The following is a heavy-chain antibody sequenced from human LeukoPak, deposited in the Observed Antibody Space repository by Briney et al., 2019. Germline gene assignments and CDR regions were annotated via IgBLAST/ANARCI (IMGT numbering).Heavy chain of an antibody. V-gene: IGHV5-51*01. CDR1: GYSFTSYW. CDR3: AIHQGYCSSTSCLASFDY. D-gene: IGHD2-2*01. J-gene: IGHJ4*02. Sequence: GESLKISCKGSGYSFTSYWIGWVRQMPGKGLEWMGIIYPGDSDTRYSPSFQGQVTISADKSISTAYLQWSSLEASDTAMYYCAIHQGYCSSTSCLASFDYWGQGTLVTVSS. CDR2: IYPGDSDT.